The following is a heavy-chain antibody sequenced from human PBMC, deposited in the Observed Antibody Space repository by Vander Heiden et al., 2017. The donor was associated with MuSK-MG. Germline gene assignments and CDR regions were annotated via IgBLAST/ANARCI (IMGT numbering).Heavy chain of an antibody. CDR2: VATTGYS. J-gene: IGHJ4*02. CDR1: GFTFSSYA. CDR3: AKDRSRGWDQFLYGSFDY. D-gene: IGHD6-19*01. Sequence: EVQLSESGGGLVQPGGSLRLSCAASGFTFSSYAMNWVRQGPGKGLEWVSGVATTGYSYIADSVKGRFTISRDKSKNTVYLQMDSLTAEDTAVYYCAKDRSRGWDQFLYGSFDYWGQGTLVTVS. V-gene: IGHV3-23*01.